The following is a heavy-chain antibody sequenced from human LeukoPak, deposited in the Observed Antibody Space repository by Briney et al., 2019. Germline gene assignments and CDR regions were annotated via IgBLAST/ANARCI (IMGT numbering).Heavy chain of an antibody. CDR2: IYTGGST. J-gene: IGHJ4*02. Sequence: SETLSLTCTVSGGSTNNYYWTWIRQPAGKGLEWIGSIYTGGSTNYNPSLKSRVTMSVGTSKSQFSLKLSSVTAADTAVYYCARAAGPLAAPDFWGQGTPVTVSS. CDR3: ARAAGPLAAPDF. CDR1: GGSTNNYY. V-gene: IGHV4-4*07. D-gene: IGHD6-13*01.